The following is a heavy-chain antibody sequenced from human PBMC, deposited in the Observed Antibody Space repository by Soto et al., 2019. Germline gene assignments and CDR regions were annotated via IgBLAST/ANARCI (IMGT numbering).Heavy chain of an antibody. CDR1: GGSISSGDYY. D-gene: IGHD2-2*01. CDR3: ARVRLVPADSYFDY. V-gene: IGHV4-30-4*01. Sequence: QVQLQESGPGLVKPSQTLSLTCTVSGGSISSGDYYWSWIRQPPGKGLDWIGYIYYSGSTYYNPSIKSRFTISVETSKNQFSLKLTSVTAADTAVYYCARVRLVPADSYFDYWGQGTLVTVSS. CDR2: IYYSGST. J-gene: IGHJ4*02.